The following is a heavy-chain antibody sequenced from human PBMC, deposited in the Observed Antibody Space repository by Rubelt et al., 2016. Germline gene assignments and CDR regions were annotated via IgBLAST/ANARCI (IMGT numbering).Heavy chain of an antibody. CDR1: GGSISSYS. J-gene: IGHJ4*02. D-gene: IGHD2-21*01. V-gene: IGHV4-59*08. Sequence: QVQLQESGPGLVRPSETLSLTCTVSGGSISSYSWSWIRQPPGKGLEWIGYIYYSGSSNYNPPLNSRVPLSLATSKNQLSLRLGAVTAAESAVYYCVTYGGTYQFDDWGQGTLVTVSS. CDR3: VTYGGTYQFDD. CDR2: IYYSGSS.